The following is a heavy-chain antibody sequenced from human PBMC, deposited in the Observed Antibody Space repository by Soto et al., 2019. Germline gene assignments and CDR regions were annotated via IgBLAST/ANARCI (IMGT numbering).Heavy chain of an antibody. J-gene: IGHJ3*02. V-gene: IGHV1-18*01. CDR3: ARDGSVVPAAIVGGAFDI. CDR1: GYTFTSYG. CDR2: ISAYNGNT. Sequence: ASVKVSCKASGYTFTSYGISWVRQAPGQGLEWMGWISAYNGNTNYAQKLQGRVTMTTDTSTSTAYMELRSLRSDDTAVYYCARDGSVVPAAIVGGAFDIWGQGTMVTVSS. D-gene: IGHD2-2*01.